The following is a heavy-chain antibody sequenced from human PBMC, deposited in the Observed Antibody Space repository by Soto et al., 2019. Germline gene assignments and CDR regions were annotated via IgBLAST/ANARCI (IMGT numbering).Heavy chain of an antibody. CDR1: GGTFSSYA. D-gene: IGHD1-7*01. CDR2: IIPIFGTA. CDR3: ATPNPVNWNYVRGGNYYYGMDV. J-gene: IGHJ6*02. V-gene: IGHV1-69*13. Sequence: GASVNVSCKASGGTFSSYAISWVRQAPGQGLEWMGGIIPIFGTANYAQKFQGRVTITADESTSTAYMELSSLRSEDTAVYYCATPNPVNWNYVRGGNYYYGMDVWGQGTTVTVSS.